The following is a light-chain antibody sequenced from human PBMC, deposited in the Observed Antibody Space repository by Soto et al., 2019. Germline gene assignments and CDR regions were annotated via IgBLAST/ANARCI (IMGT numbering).Light chain of an antibody. CDR2: GAS. V-gene: IGKV3-15*01. Sequence: SQSPCTLSLSTGERATLSCRASESVSSSYLAWYQQKPGQAPRLLIYGASTRATGIPARFSGSGSGTEFTLTISSLQSEDFAVYYCQQYNNWPAITFGQGTRLEIK. J-gene: IGKJ5*01. CDR3: QQYNNWPAIT. CDR1: ESVSSSY.